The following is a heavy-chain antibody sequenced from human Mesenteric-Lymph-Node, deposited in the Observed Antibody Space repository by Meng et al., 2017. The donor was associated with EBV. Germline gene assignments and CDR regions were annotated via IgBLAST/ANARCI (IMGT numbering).Heavy chain of an antibody. D-gene: IGHD6-19*01. CDR1: GWSFNDSY. CDR2: INHIRSV. CDR3: ARVRSSGSGLIRNYFDY. Sequence: VHLPTGGAGSLKAGETLSLGCAVFGWSFNDSYWIWLRQAPGKGLEWIGEINHIRSVSDNPSLKSRVTISVDTSNNQISLRLTSVTAADTAIYCCARVRSSGSGLIRNYFDYWGQGILVTVSS. J-gene: IGHJ4*02. V-gene: IGHV4-34*01.